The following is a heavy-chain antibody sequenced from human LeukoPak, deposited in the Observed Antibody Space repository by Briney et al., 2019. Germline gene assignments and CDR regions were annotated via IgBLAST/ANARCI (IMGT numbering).Heavy chain of an antibody. CDR2: IYYSGST. CDR1: GGSISSGGYY. CDR3: AREPSVTTDD. Sequence: SETLSLTCTVSGGSISSGGYYWSWIRQHPGKGLEWIGYIYYSGSTYYNPSLKSRVTISVDTSKNQFSLKLSSETAADTAVYYCAREPSVTTDDWGQGTLVTVSS. D-gene: IGHD4-17*01. V-gene: IGHV4-31*03. J-gene: IGHJ4*02.